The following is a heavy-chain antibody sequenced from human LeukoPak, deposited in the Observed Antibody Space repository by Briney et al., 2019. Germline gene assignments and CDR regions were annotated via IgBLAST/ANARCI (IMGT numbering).Heavy chain of an antibody. CDR3: ARHGSVRSPLGP. J-gene: IGHJ5*02. D-gene: IGHD3-10*01. V-gene: IGHV4-4*09. CDR2: IYATGST. Sequence: SETLSLTCTVSGGSISSYYWSWIRQPPGKGLEWIGYIYATGSTNYNPSLKSRVTISGDTSKNQFSLNLRSVTAADTAVYYCARHGSVRSPLGPWGQGTLVTVSS. CDR1: GGSISSYY.